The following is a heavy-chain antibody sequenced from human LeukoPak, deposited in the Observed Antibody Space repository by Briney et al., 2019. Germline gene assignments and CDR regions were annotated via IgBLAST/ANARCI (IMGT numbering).Heavy chain of an antibody. V-gene: IGHV3-33*01. CDR2: TWYDENIK. CDR1: VFTFSNYG. J-gene: IGHJ4*02. CDR3: ARDPGPDYFDY. Sequence: GGSLRLSCEVSVFTFSNYGMHWVRQAPGKGLEWVAVTWYDENIKYYADSVKGRFTISRDNSENTLYLQMNNLKVEDTAMYYCARDPGPDYFDYWGQGTLVTVSS.